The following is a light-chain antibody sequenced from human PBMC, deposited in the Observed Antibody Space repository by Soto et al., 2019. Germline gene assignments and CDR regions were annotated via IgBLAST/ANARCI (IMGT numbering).Light chain of an antibody. CDR1: SXNIGSNY. CDR3: HSYERSLSGCV. CDR2: RNN. Sequence: QSVLTQPPSASGTPGQRVTISCSGSSXNIGSNYVYWYQQLPGTAPKLLVYRNNQRPSGVPDRFSGSKSGTSASLAITGLQAEDEADYYCHSYERSLSGCVLGTGTKVTVL. J-gene: IGLJ1*01. V-gene: IGLV1-47*01.